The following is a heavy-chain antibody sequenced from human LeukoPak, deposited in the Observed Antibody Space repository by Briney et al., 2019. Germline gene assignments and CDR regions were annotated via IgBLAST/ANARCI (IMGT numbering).Heavy chain of an antibody. CDR3: AKEGRGSGWSLYYYYGMDV. CDR1: GFTFSTYG. CDR2: ISYDGSNK. J-gene: IGHJ6*02. V-gene: IGHV3-30*18. Sequence: GGSLRLSCAASGFTFSTYGMHWVRQAPGKGLEWVAVISYDGSNKYYADSVKGRITISRDNSKNTLYLQMNSLRAEDTAVYYCAKEGRGSGWSLYYYYGMDVWGQGTTVTVSS. D-gene: IGHD6-19*01.